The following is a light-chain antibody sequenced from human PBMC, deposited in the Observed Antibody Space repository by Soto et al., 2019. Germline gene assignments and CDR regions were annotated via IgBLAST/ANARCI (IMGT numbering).Light chain of an antibody. J-gene: IGLJ3*02. V-gene: IGLV2-14*01. CDR3: ISYTSSSTWV. Sequence: QSALTQPPSASGSPGQAVAISCTGTSSDVGGYNYVSWYQQHPGKVPKLMIYEVSNRPSGVSDRFSGSRSGNTASLTISGLQAEDESDYYCISYTSSSTWVFGGGTKLTVL. CDR2: EVS. CDR1: SSDVGGYNY.